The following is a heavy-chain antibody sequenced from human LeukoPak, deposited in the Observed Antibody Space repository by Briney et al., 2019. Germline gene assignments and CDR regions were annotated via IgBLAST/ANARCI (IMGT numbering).Heavy chain of an antibody. J-gene: IGHJ4*02. V-gene: IGHV3-23*01. CDR3: AKDRKHFPGYFDY. D-gene: IGHD3-3*02. CDR2: ISASGGST. Sequence: GGSLRLSCAASGFTFSSYAMSWVRQAPGKGLEWVSGISASGGSTNYADSVKGRFTISRDNSKNTLYPQMNSLRVEDTAVYYCAKDRKHFPGYFDYWGQGTLVTVSS. CDR1: GFTFSSYA.